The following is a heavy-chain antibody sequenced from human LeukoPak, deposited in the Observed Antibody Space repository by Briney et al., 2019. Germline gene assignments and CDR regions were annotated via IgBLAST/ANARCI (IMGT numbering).Heavy chain of an antibody. CDR3: ARGCGSSWYNFDY. CDR1: GGSFSGYY. V-gene: IGHV4-34*01. J-gene: IGHJ4*02. D-gene: IGHD6-13*01. CDR2: INHSGST. Sequence: PSETLSLTCAVYGGSFSGYYWGWIRQPPGKGLEWIGEINHSGSTNYNPSLKSRVTISVDTSKNQFSLKLSSVTAADTAVYYCARGCGSSWYNFDYWGQGTLVTVSS.